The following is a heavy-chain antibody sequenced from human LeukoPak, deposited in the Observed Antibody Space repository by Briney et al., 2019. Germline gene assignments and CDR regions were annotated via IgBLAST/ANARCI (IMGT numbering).Heavy chain of an antibody. D-gene: IGHD4-23*01. Sequence: GGSLRLSCAAPGFTFSSYAMSWVRQAPGKGLEWFSAISGSGGSTYYADSVKGRFTISRDNSKNTLYLQMNSLRAEDTAVYYCAKGGATVVTPLDYWGQGTLVTVSS. J-gene: IGHJ4*02. CDR2: ISGSGGST. V-gene: IGHV3-23*01. CDR3: AKGGATVVTPLDY. CDR1: GFTFSSYA.